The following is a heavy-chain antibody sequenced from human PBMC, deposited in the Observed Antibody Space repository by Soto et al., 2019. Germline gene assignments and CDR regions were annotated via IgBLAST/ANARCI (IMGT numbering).Heavy chain of an antibody. D-gene: IGHD2-8*01. CDR3: ARDLQDIVLMASPAYYFDY. J-gene: IGHJ4*02. CDR2: ISSSSSYI. V-gene: IGHV3-21*01. CDR1: GFTFSSYS. Sequence: EVQLVESGGGLVQPGGSLRLSCAASGFTFSSYSMNWVRQAPGKGLEWVSSISSSSSYIYYADSVKGRFTISRDNAKNSLYLQMNSLRAEDTAVYYCARDLQDIVLMASPAYYFDYWGQGTLVTVSS.